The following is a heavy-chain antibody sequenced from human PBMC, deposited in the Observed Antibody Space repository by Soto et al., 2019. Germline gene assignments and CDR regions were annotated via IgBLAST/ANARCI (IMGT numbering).Heavy chain of an antibody. V-gene: IGHV1-3*01. CDR2: INPDNGNT. CDR3: ARGIAKGQLDP. D-gene: IGHD2-15*01. CDR1: GYTXSRYT. Sequence: SXKVSFTAAGYTXSRYTMDWVRQAPGQRLEWMGWINPDNGNTKSSKKFQDIVIITRDTSASTAYMDLSSLRSEYTAVYYCARGIAKGQLDPWGQGNLVTVSA. J-gene: IGHJ5*02.